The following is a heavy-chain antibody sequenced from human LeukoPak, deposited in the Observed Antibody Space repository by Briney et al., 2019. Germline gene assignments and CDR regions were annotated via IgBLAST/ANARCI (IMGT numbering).Heavy chain of an antibody. Sequence: SETLSLTCTVSGGSISSYYWSWIRQPPGKGLEWMGYIYYSGSTNYYPSLKSRVTISVDTSKKQFSLKLSSVTAADTAVYYCARDGGVTRYYYYMDVGGKGTTVTVSS. D-gene: IGHD3-16*01. J-gene: IGHJ6*03. CDR3: ARDGGVTRYYYYMDV. V-gene: IGHV4-59*01. CDR2: IYYSGST. CDR1: GGSISSYY.